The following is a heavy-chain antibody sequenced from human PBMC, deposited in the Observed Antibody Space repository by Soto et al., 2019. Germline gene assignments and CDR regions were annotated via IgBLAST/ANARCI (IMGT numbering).Heavy chain of an antibody. J-gene: IGHJ6*03. CDR1: GGSFSGYY. CDR2: INHSGST. Sequence: SETLSLTCAVYGGSFSGYYWSWIRQPPGKGLEWIGEINHSGSTNYNPSLKSRVTISVDTSKNQFSLKLSSVTAADTAVYYCARGYSSSSGGWYYYYYMDVWGKGTTVTVSS. CDR3: ARGYSSSSGGWYYYYYMDV. V-gene: IGHV4-34*01. D-gene: IGHD6-6*01.